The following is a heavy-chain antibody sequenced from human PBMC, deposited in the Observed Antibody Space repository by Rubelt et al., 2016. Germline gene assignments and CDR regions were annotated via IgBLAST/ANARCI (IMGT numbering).Heavy chain of an antibody. CDR1: GGTFSSYA. CDR2: IIPIFGTA. Sequence: QVQLVQSGAEVKKPGSSVKVSCKASGGTFSSYAISWVRQAPGQGLEWMGGIIPIFGTANSAPTCQGGVTITADKSTSAAYMELSSLRSEDTAVYYCALLWFGELFRRDYWGQGTLVTVSS. J-gene: IGHJ4*02. V-gene: IGHV1-69*06. D-gene: IGHD3-10*01. CDR3: ALLWFGELFRRDY.